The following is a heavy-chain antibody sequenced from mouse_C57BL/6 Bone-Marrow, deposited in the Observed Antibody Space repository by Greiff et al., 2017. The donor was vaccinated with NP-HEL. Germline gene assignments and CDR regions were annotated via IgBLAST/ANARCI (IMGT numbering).Heavy chain of an antibody. CDR1: GFTFSDYG. J-gene: IGHJ2*01. CDR3: ARNSNYSYCFDY. V-gene: IGHV5-17*01. Sequence: VQLKESGGGLVKPGGSLKLSCAASGFTFSDYGMHWVRQAPEKGLEWVAYISSGSSTIYYADTVKGRFTISRDNAKNTLFLQMTSLRSEDTAMYYCARNSNYSYCFDYWGQGTTLTVSS. D-gene: IGHD2-5*01. CDR2: ISSGSSTI.